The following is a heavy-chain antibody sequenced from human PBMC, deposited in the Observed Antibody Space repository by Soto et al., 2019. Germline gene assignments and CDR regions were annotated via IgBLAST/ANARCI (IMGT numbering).Heavy chain of an antibody. Sequence: QVQLVESGGAVVQPGKSMRLSCAASGFTFSSYGMYWVRHAPGNGLEWVAAISYDGCNNYHADSVKGRFIISRDTSKTTLYLQLNSLKPEDTAVYYCAKHIVKYTYSACDYWGQGVLVNVSS. CDR2: ISYDGCNN. D-gene: IGHD2-21*01. CDR3: AKHIVKYTYSACDY. CDR1: GFTFSSYG. J-gene: IGHJ4*02. V-gene: IGHV3-30*18.